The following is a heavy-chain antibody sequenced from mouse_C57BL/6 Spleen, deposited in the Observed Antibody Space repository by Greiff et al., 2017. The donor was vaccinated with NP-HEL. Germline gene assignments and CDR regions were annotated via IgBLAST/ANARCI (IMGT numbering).Heavy chain of an antibody. J-gene: IGHJ1*03. CDR1: GYAFSSSW. CDR2: IYPGDGDT. CDR3: AIYYGSSHGYWYFDV. V-gene: IGHV1-82*01. Sequence: VQLQQSGPELVKPGASVKISCKASGYAFSSSWMNWVKQRPGKGLEWIGRIYPGDGDTNYNGKFKGKATLTADKSSSTAYMQLSSLTSEDSAVYFCAIYYGSSHGYWYFDVWGTGTTVTVSS. D-gene: IGHD1-1*01.